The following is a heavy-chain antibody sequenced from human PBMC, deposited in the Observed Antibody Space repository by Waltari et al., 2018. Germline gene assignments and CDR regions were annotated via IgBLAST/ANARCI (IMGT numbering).Heavy chain of an antibody. CDR2: IYSGGST. J-gene: IGHJ4*02. V-gene: IGHV3-53*02. Sequence: EVQLVETGGGLIQPGGSLRLSCAASVLTVSSNYMSWVRQAPGKGLEWVSVIYSGGSTYYADSVKGRFTISRDNSKNTLYLQMNSLRAEDTAVYYCARGCGGDCPFDYWGQGTLVTVSS. CDR1: VLTVSSNY. CDR3: ARGCGGDCPFDY. D-gene: IGHD2-21*01.